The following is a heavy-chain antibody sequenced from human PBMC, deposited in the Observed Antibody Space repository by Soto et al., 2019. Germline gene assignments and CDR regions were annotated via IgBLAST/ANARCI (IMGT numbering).Heavy chain of an antibody. J-gene: IGHJ4*02. Sequence: LRLSCAASGFIVSRNYMSWVRQAPGKGLEWVSVIYSSGTTYYADSVKGRFTISRDNSKNTLYLQMNSLRAEDTAVYYCARGIAVAGFYFDFWGQGTLVTVSS. CDR2: IYSSGTT. CDR3: ARGIAVAGFYFDF. D-gene: IGHD6-19*01. CDR1: GFIVSRNY. V-gene: IGHV3-53*01.